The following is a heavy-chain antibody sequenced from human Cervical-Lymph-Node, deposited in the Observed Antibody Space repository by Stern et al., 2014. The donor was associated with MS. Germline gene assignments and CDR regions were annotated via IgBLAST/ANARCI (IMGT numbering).Heavy chain of an antibody. CDR3: ARRIHLSGWGDFDL. Sequence: QVQLQESGPGLVKPSETLSLTCTVSGGSITSSSYYWGWIRQPPGKGLEWIGSIYYSGNTYYKPSLKSRVSISVDTSKNQFSLKRSSVTAADTAVYYCARRIHLSGWGDFDLWGQGTLVTVSS. CDR2: IYYSGNT. J-gene: IGHJ4*02. D-gene: IGHD6-19*01. CDR1: GGSITSSSYY. V-gene: IGHV4-39*01.